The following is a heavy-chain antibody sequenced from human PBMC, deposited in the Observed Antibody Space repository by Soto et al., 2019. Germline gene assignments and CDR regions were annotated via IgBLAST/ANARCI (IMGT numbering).Heavy chain of an antibody. CDR2: IYHSGST. CDR3: ARGGPLSDWNDIQGWLDP. D-gene: IGHD1-1*01. Sequence: QLQLQESGSGLVKPSQTLSLTCAVSGGSISSGGYSWSWIRQPPGKGLEWIGYIYHSGSTYYNPSLKGRVTISVDRSKNQFSLKLSFVTAADTAVYYCARGGPLSDWNDIQGWLDPWGQGTRVTVSS. V-gene: IGHV4-30-2*01. J-gene: IGHJ5*02. CDR1: GGSISSGGYS.